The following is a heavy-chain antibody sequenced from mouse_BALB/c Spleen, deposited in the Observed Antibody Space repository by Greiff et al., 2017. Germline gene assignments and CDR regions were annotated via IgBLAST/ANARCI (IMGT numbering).Heavy chain of an antibody. J-gene: IGHJ2*01. Sequence: QVPLQQSGAELARPGASVKLSCKASGYTFTSYWMQWVKQRPGQGLEWIGAIYPGDGDTRYTQKFKGKATLTADKSSSTAYMQLSSLASEDSAVYYCAREVRGFDYWGQGTTLTVSS. V-gene: IGHV1-87*01. CDR2: IYPGDGDT. CDR3: AREVRGFDY. CDR1: GYTFTSYW. D-gene: IGHD2-14*01.